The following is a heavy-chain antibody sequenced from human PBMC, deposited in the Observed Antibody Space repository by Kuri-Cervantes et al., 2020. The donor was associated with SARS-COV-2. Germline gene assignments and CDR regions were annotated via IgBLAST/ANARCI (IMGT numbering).Heavy chain of an antibody. J-gene: IGHJ5*02. Sequence: GGSLRLSCAASGFTFSSYAMHWVRQAPGKGLEWVAVISYDGSNKYYADSVKGRFTISRDNSKNTLYLQMNSLRAEETAVYYFPRDGRVSSSEWFDPWGQGTLVTVSS. CDR1: GFTFSSYA. CDR3: PRDGRVSSSEWFDP. CDR2: ISYDGSNK. D-gene: IGHD6-6*01. V-gene: IGHV3-30-3*01.